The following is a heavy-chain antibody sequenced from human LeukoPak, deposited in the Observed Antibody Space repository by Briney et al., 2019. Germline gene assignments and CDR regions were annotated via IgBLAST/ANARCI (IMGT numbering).Heavy chain of an antibody. J-gene: IGHJ2*01. V-gene: IGHV4-38-2*02. CDR2: IYHSGST. D-gene: IGHD1-14*01. CDR3: ARATITHWYFDL. Sequence: SETLSLTCTVSGYSISSGYYWGWIRQPPGKGLEWIGSIYHSGSTYYNPSLKSRVTISVDTSKNQFSLKLSSVTAADTAVYYCARATITHWYFDLWGRGTLVTVSS. CDR1: GYSISSGYY.